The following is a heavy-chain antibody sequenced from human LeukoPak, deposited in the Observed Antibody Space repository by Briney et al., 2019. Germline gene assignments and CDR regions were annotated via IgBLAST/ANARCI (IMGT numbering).Heavy chain of an antibody. V-gene: IGHV4-34*01. CDR1: GGSFSGYY. Sequence: SETLSLTCAVYGGSFSGYYWSWIRQPPGKGLEWIGEINHSGSTNYNPSLKSRVTISVDTSKNQFSLKLSSVTAAGTAVYYCARVSNYDSSGYYARCFDYWGQGTLVTVSS. J-gene: IGHJ4*02. CDR2: INHSGST. D-gene: IGHD3-22*01. CDR3: ARVSNYDSSGYYARCFDY.